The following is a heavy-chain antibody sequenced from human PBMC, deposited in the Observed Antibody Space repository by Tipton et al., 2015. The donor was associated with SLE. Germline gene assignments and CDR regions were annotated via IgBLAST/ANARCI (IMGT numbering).Heavy chain of an antibody. Sequence: TLSLTCTVSGGSISSYYWSWIRQPPGKGLEWIGYIYYSGSTNYNPSLKSRVTISVDTSKNQFSLKLGSVTAADTAVYYCARDRGYCSGGGCYKTGWFDPWGQGTLVTVSS. D-gene: IGHD2-15*01. CDR3: ARDRGYCSGGGCYKTGWFDP. J-gene: IGHJ5*02. CDR2: IYYSGST. V-gene: IGHV4-59*12. CDR1: GGSISSYY.